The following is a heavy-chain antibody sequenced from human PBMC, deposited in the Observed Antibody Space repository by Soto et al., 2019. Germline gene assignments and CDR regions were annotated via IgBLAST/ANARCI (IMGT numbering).Heavy chain of an antibody. CDR2: ISGPGGST. CDR1: GFIFSNYA. V-gene: IGHV3-23*01. Sequence: GGSLRLSCEASGFIFSNYAMTWVRQAAWKGLEWVSSISGPGGSTYYADSVQGRFTISRDNSKNTLFLQMHSLRADDTALYFCARDERLAVAATDTWGQGILVTVSS. D-gene: IGHD6-19*01. J-gene: IGHJ5*02. CDR3: ARDERLAVAATDT.